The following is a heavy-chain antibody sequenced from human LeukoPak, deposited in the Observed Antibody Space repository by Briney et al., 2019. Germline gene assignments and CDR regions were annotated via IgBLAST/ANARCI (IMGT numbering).Heavy chain of an antibody. J-gene: IGHJ4*02. CDR1: GYTLTELS. V-gene: IGHV1-24*01. CDR3: ATGIQYSYGSCDY. D-gene: IGHD5-18*01. Sequence: ASVKVSCKVSGYTLTELSMHWVRQAPGKGLEWMGGFDPEDGETIYAQKFQGRVTMTEDTSTDTAYMELSSMRSEDTAVYYCATGIQYSYGSCDYWGQGTLVTVSS. CDR2: FDPEDGET.